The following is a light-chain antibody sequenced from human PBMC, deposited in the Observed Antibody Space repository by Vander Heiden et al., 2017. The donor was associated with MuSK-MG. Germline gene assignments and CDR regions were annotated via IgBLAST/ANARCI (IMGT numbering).Light chain of an antibody. CDR1: SSDVGGYNY. CDR2: DVS. CDR3: CSYAGSYTSYV. Sequence: QSALTQPRSVSGSPGQSLTISCTGTSSDVGGYNYVSWYQQHPGKAPKLMIYDVSKRPSGVPDRFSGSKSGNTASLTISGLQAEDEADYYCCSYAGSYTSYVFGTGTKVTVL. V-gene: IGLV2-11*01. J-gene: IGLJ1*01.